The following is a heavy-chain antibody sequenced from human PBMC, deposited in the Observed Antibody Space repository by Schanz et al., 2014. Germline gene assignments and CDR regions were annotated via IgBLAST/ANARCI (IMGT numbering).Heavy chain of an antibody. CDR2: MYINSGST. Sequence: EVQLVESGGGLVQPGGSLRLSCAASGFPFSDSWMHWVRQAPGKGLEWVSSMYINSGSTQYADSVKGRFIISRDSSKNTLFLQMNSLRAEDTAVYFCARDGGRDGYNLAFDVWGQGTLVTVSS. D-gene: IGHD5-12*01. CDR1: GFPFSDSW. V-gene: IGHV3-74*01. CDR3: ARDGGRDGYNLAFDV. J-gene: IGHJ3*01.